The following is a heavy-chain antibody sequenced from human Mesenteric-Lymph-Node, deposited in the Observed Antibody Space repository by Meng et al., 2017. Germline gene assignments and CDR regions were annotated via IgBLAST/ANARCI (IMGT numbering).Heavy chain of an antibody. J-gene: IGHJ4*02. CDR3: ARGELLWDY. V-gene: IGHV4-30-4*01. CDR2: MDYRGST. CDR1: GDSISSGEYF. Sequence: QGPQPESGPGLVKPSPTLSLPCTVSGDSISSGEYFWSWIRQPPGKGLEWIGYMDYRGSTFYNPSLKSRVTISVDTSKNQFSLKLSSVTAADTAVYFCARGELLWDYWGQGTLVTVSS. D-gene: IGHD2-2*01.